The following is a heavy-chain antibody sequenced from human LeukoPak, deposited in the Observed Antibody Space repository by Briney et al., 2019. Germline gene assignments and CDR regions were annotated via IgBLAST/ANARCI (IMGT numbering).Heavy chain of an antibody. J-gene: IGHJ4*02. D-gene: IGHD6-13*01. CDR2: IIPILGIA. CDR3: ASGGDSSSWYQGGYYFDY. Sequence: ASVKVSCKASGGTFSSYTISWVRQAPGQGLEWMGRIIPILGIANYAQKFQGRVTITADKSTSTAYMEPSSLRSEDTAVYYCASGGDSSSWYQGGYYFDYWGQGTLVTVSS. CDR1: GGTFSSYT. V-gene: IGHV1-69*02.